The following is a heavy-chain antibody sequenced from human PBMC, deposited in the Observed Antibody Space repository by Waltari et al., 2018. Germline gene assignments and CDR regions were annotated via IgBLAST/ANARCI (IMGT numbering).Heavy chain of an antibody. CDR3: VRVGYDSSTSWFDP. J-gene: IGHJ5*02. Sequence: QVQLVQSGSEVKKPGASVKVSCKASGYTFTGYYIHWVRQAPGQGLEWMGWINPNSGGTNYAQKFQGRVTMTRDTSIRTAYMQLSRLRFDDTAVYSCVRVGYDSSTSWFDPWGQGTLVTVSS. D-gene: IGHD2-2*01. V-gene: IGHV1-2*02. CDR2: INPNSGGT. CDR1: GYTFTGYY.